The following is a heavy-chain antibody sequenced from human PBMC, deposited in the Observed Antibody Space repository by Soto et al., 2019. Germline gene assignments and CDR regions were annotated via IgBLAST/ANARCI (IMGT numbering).Heavy chain of an antibody. CDR3: ARDLIGYYDFWSGSEYWFDP. CDR1: GYTFTGYY. J-gene: IGHJ5*02. Sequence: ASVKVSCKASGYTFTGYYMHWVRQAPGQGLEWMGWINPNSGGTNYAQKFQGRVTMTRDTSISTAYMELSRLRSDDTAVYYCARDLIGYYDFWSGSEYWFDPWGQGTLVTVSS. D-gene: IGHD3-3*01. V-gene: IGHV1-2*02. CDR2: INPNSGGT.